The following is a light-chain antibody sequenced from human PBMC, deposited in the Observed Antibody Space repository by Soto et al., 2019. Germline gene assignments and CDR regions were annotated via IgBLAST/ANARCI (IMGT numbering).Light chain of an antibody. CDR1: QSIVANY. Sequence: EIVLTQFPGTLSLSPGEGATLSCRASQSIVANYLAWYQQKPGQSPRLLIYDISTRATGVPDRFSGSGSRTDFTLTINGLEPEDSAVYYCQHFGSSPGTFRQGTKVEVK. CDR3: QHFGSSPGT. V-gene: IGKV3-20*01. J-gene: IGKJ1*01. CDR2: DIS.